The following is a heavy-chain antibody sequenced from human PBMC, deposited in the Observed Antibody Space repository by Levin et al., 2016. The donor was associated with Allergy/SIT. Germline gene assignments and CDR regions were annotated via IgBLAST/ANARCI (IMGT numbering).Heavy chain of an antibody. V-gene: IGHV1-46*01. CDR2: INPSYNSV. D-gene: IGHD1-26*01. CDR3: ARGWDLSTTVPPLGH. Sequence: ASVKVSCKASGYTFSNYGISWVRQAPGQGLEWMGIINPSYNSVTYAQRFQGRLTMTTDTSTSTVYMDLSSLRSDDTAVYYCARGWDLSTTVPPLGHWGQGTLVTVSS. J-gene: IGHJ4*02. CDR1: GYTFSNYG.